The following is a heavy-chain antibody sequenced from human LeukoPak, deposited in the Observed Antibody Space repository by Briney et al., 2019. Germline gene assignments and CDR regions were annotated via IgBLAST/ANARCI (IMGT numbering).Heavy chain of an antibody. J-gene: IGHJ1*01. CDR1: GLTFSNYA. CDR3: AKVPNFDLFRGGVFFQH. CDR2: ISGSGGST. Sequence: GGSLRLSCTASGLTFSNYAMTWVRQAPRRGLKWVSGISGSGGSTYYADSVKGRFTISRDNSKNTLYLQVNSLRAEDTAVYYCAKVPNFDLFRGGVFFQHWGQGTLVTVSS. V-gene: IGHV3-23*01. D-gene: IGHD3-16*01.